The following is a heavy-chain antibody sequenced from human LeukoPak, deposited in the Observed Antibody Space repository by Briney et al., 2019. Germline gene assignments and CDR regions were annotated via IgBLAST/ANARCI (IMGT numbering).Heavy chain of an antibody. Sequence: PGGSLRLSCAASGFTFSSYAMSWVRQAPGKGLGLVSANSGSGGSTYYADSVKGRSTISRDNSKNTLYLQMTSLRDAITAGYYSAIGPAGFGVNYYYYVDFWGKGTTVTVSS. V-gene: IGHV3-23*01. D-gene: IGHD3-10*01. CDR3: AIGPAGFGVNYYYYVDF. CDR2: NSGSGGST. J-gene: IGHJ6*03. CDR1: GFTFSSYA.